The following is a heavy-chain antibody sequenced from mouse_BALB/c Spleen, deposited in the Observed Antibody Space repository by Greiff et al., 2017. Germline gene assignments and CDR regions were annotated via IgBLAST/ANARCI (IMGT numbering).Heavy chain of an antibody. V-gene: IGHV5-6*01. Sequence: EVMLVESGGDLVKPGGSLKLSCAASGFTFSSYGMSWVRQTPDKRLEWVATISSGGSYTYYPDSVKGRFTISRDNAKNTLYLQMSSLKSEDTAMYYCARKPYGNYNWFAYWGQGTLVTVSA. CDR2: ISSGGSYT. CDR1: GFTFSSYG. J-gene: IGHJ3*01. D-gene: IGHD2-1*01. CDR3: ARKPYGNYNWFAY.